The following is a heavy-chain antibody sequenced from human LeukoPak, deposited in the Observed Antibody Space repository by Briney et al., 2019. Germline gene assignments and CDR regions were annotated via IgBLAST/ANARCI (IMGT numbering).Heavy chain of an antibody. Sequence: PGGSLRLSCAASGFTFSNYAMSWVRQAPGKGLEWVSAISGSGGSTYYADSVKGRFTISRDNAKNSLYLQMNSLRAEDTAVYYCARDTGHFDWLSPLDYWGQGTLVTVSS. CDR2: ISGSGGST. CDR1: GFTFSNYA. CDR3: ARDTGHFDWLSPLDY. J-gene: IGHJ4*02. D-gene: IGHD3-9*01. V-gene: IGHV3-23*01.